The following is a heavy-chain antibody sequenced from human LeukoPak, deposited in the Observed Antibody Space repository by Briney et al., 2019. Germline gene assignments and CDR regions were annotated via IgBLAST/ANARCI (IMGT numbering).Heavy chain of an antibody. CDR2: IIPIFGTA. CDR3: ARELGGLDGYNYSDY. Sequence: ASVKVSCKAPGGTFSSYAISWVRQAPGQGLEWMGRIIPIFGTANYAQKFQGRVTITTDGSTSTAYMELSSLRSEDTAVYYCARELGGLDGYNYSDYWGQGTLVTVSS. V-gene: IGHV1-69*05. D-gene: IGHD5-24*01. CDR1: GGTFSSYA. J-gene: IGHJ4*02.